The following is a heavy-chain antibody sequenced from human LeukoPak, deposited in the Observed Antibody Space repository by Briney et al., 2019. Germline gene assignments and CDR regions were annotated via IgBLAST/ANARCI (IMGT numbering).Heavy chain of an antibody. CDR2: IYYSGST. Sequence: SETLSLTCTVSGGSISSSSYYWGWIRQPPGKGLEWIGSIYYSGSTYYNPSLKSRVTISVDTSKNQFSLKLSSVTAADTAVYYCARHTYYYDSSGHDAFDIWGQGTMVTVSS. J-gene: IGHJ3*02. CDR1: GGSISSSSYY. D-gene: IGHD3-22*01. V-gene: IGHV4-39*01. CDR3: ARHTYYYDSSGHDAFDI.